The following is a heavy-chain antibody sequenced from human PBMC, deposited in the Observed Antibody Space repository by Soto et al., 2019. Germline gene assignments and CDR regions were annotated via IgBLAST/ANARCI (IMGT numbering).Heavy chain of an antibody. CDR2: INPKSGGT. V-gene: IGHV1-2*02. CDR1: GSTFTVYY. J-gene: IGHJ4*02. CDR3: ARELAKGGGSAGFDY. D-gene: IGHD1-26*01. Sequence: ASEEVSCKASGSTFTVYYMHWVRQPRGQGLEWMGWINPKSGGTMYPQKFQGRVTMTWDTSISTAYMALTRLRSDDTAVYYRARELAKGGGSAGFDYWSQGTLVTAPQ.